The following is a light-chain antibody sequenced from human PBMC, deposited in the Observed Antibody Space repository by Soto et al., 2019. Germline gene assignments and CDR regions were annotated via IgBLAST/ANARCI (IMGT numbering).Light chain of an antibody. CDR1: QSISSH. Sequence: EIVLTQSPATLSLSPGERATLSCRASQSISSHLAWYQQKPGQAPRLLIYDASNRATGIPARFSGSGSGTDFTLTINSLEPEDFAVYYCQQRPKWPLTFGGGTKVEIK. CDR2: DAS. CDR3: QQRPKWPLT. J-gene: IGKJ4*01. V-gene: IGKV3-11*01.